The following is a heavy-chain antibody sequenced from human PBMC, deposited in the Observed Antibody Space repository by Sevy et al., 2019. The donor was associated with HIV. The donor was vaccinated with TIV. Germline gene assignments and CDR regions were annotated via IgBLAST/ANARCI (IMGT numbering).Heavy chain of an antibody. V-gene: IGHV3-48*03. D-gene: IGHD4-17*01. CDR2: ISNSGTSM. J-gene: IGHJ4*02. CDR1: GFTFSSYE. Sequence: GGSLRLSCVASGFTFSSYEMNWVRQAPGKGLEWVSYISNSGTSMYYSDSVKGRFTISRDNAENSLYLQMNSLRAEDTAVYYCARDLPPSATTVAHFDCWGQGTLVTVSS. CDR3: ARDLPPSATTVAHFDC.